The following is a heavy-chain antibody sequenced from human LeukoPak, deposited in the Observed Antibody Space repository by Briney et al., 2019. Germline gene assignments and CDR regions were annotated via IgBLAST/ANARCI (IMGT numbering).Heavy chain of an antibody. CDR2: VNTVSSYI. CDR1: GFTFSDYS. Sequence: AGGSLRLSCAASGFTFSDYSMNWLRQAPGKGPEWVASVNTVSSYIYYADSMRGRFTISRDNAKNSLFLQMNSLRAEDTAVYYCARLRRNSDRSDFFYYYDHWGQGTLVTVSS. V-gene: IGHV3-21*01. J-gene: IGHJ4*02. CDR3: ARLRRNSDRSDFFYYYDH. D-gene: IGHD3-22*01.